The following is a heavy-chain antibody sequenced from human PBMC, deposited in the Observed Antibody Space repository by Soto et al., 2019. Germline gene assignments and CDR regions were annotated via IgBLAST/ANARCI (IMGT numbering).Heavy chain of an antibody. Sequence: QVQLVESGGGVVQPGRSLRLSCAASGFIFSNYGMHWVRQAPGKGLEWVAVIWYDGSNKYYADSVKGRFTISRDNSKNTLYMQMNSLRAEDTAVYYCVKNSGNSEIDYWGQGTLVTVSS. J-gene: IGHJ4*02. CDR2: IWYDGSNK. CDR3: VKNSGNSEIDY. V-gene: IGHV3-33*06. D-gene: IGHD1-26*01. CDR1: GFIFSNYG.